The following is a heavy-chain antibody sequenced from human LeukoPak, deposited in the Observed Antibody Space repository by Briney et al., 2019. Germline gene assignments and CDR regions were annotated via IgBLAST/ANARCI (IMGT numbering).Heavy chain of an antibody. V-gene: IGHV1-18*01. CDR2: ISAYNGNT. Sequence: GGSLRLSCEASGFTFSAFWMSWVRQAPGQGLEWMGWISAYNGNTNYAQKLQGRVTMTTDTSTSTAYMELRSLRSDDTAVYYCARDRRNYDSSGKPSYFDLWGRGTLVTVSS. CDR1: GFTFSAFW. CDR3: ARDRRNYDSSGKPSYFDL. D-gene: IGHD3-22*01. J-gene: IGHJ2*01.